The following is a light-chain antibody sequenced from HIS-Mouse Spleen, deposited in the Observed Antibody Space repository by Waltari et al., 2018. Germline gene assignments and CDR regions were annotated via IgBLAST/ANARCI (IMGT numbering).Light chain of an antibody. CDR2: GAS. J-gene: IGKJ2*01. Sequence: EIVLPQSPGTLSLSPGERANLSCRASQSVSSSYLAWYQQKPGQAPRLLIYGASSRATGIPDRFSGSGSGTDFTLTISRLEPEDFAVYYCQQYGSSPPYTFGQGTKLEIK. V-gene: IGKV3-20*01. CDR3: QQYGSSPPYT. CDR1: QSVSSSY.